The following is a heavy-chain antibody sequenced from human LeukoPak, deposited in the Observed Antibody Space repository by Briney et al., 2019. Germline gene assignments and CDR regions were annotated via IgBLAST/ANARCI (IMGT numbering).Heavy chain of an antibody. CDR2: TRNKANSYTT. J-gene: IGHJ5*02. CDR3: ARVVAARTNWFDP. D-gene: IGHD2-15*01. CDR1: GFTFSDHY. V-gene: IGHV3-72*01. Sequence: GGSLRLSCAAYGFTFSDHYMDWVRQAPGKGLEWVGRTRNKANSYTTEYAASVKGRFTISRDDSKNSLYLQMNSLKTEDTAVYYCARVVAARTNWFDPWGQGTLVTVSS.